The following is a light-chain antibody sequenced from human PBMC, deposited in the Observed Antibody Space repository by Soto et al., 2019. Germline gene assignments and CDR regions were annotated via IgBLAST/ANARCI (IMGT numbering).Light chain of an antibody. J-gene: IGKJ4*01. CDR2: DAS. CDR3: QKSFASPPLT. CDR1: QYISRY. V-gene: IGKV1-39*01. Sequence: DIQMTQSPSSLSASVGDRVTITCRASQYISRYLNWYQKKPGKAPTLLIYDASNLQSGVPQRFSGSGSGTYFSLTISSLQPEDYATYYCQKSFASPPLTFGGGTKVDIK.